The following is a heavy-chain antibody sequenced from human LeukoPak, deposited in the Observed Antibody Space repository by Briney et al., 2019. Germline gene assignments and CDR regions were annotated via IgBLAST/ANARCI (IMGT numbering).Heavy chain of an antibody. CDR2: INSNGRST. CDR3: AKGSSSSGGY. Sequence: PGGSLRLSCAASGLTFSSYWMYWVRQVPGKGLVWVSRINSNGRSTNYADSVKGRFTISRDNAKNTLYLQMNSLRAEDTAVYYCAKGSSSSGGYWGQGTLVTVSS. J-gene: IGHJ4*02. CDR1: GLTFSSYW. D-gene: IGHD6-6*01. V-gene: IGHV3-74*01.